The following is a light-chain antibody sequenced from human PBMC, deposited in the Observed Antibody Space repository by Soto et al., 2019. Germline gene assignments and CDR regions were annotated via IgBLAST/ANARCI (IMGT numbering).Light chain of an antibody. V-gene: IGKV4-1*01. Sequence: DIVMTQSPDSLAVSLCERATIKCESSQTVFFSTSNKNYLAWYQQRPGQPPKLLISRASIRESGVPDRFSGSGSGTDFTLKISRVEAEDVGVYYCMQSIQLPWTFGQGTKVDI. CDR2: RAS. CDR3: MQSIQLPWT. J-gene: IGKJ1*01. CDR1: QTVFFSTSNKNY.